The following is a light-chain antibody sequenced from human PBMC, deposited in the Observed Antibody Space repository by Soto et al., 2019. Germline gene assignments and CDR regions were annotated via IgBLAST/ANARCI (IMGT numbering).Light chain of an antibody. CDR2: DTT. CDR1: TGAVTNGHY. CDR3: LLSYNGPYV. J-gene: IGLJ1*01. Sequence: AVVTQAPSLTVSPGGTVTLTCGSSTGAVTNGHYPYWFQQKPGQAPRTLIYDTTNSHSWTPARFSGSLLGGKAPLTLSGAQPEDEAEYYCLLSYNGPYVFGTGTKGTVL. V-gene: IGLV7-46*01.